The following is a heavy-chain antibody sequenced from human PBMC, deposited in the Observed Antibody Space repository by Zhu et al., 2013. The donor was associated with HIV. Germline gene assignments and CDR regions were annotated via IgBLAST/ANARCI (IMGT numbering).Heavy chain of an antibody. Sequence: QVQLVQSGAEVKKPGASVKVSCKASGYTFTGYYMHWVRQAPGQGLEWMGWINPNSGGTNYAQKFQGWVTMTRDTSISTAYMELSRLRSDDTAVYYCARLNWNYGFGMDVWGPRDHGSPSPQ. CDR3: ARLNWNYGFGMDV. D-gene: IGHD1-7*01. CDR1: GYTFTGYY. V-gene: IGHV1-2*04. CDR2: INPNSGGT. J-gene: IGHJ6*01.